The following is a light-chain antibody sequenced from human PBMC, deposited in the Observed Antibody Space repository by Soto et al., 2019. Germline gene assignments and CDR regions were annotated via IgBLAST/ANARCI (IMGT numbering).Light chain of an antibody. CDR1: QSVSSY. CDR3: QQRINWPLT. CDR2: DAS. J-gene: IGKJ4*01. V-gene: IGKV3-11*01. Sequence: EIVLTQSPATLSLSPGERATLSCWASQSVSSYLVCYQQKPGQAPRLLIYDASNRATGIPARFSGSGSGTDFTLTISSLEPEDCAVYYCQQRINWPLTFGGGTKVEIK.